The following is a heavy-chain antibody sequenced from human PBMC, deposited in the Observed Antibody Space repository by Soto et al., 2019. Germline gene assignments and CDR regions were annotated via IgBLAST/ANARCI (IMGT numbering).Heavy chain of an antibody. Sequence: PSETLSLTCTVSGGSISSYYWSWIRQPPGKGLEWIGHIYYSGSTNYNPSLKSRVTISVDTSKNQLSLKLSSVTAADTAVYYCARVRDCSGGTCYSWWFDPWGQGTLVTGLL. CDR1: GGSISSYY. J-gene: IGHJ5*02. D-gene: IGHD2-15*01. V-gene: IGHV4-59*01. CDR3: ARVRDCSGGTCYSWWFDP. CDR2: IYYSGST.